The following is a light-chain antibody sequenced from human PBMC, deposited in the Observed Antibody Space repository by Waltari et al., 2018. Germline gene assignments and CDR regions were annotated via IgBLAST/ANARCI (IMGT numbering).Light chain of an antibody. V-gene: IGLV1-44*01. CDR2: STN. J-gene: IGLJ1*01. Sequence: QSVMTQPPSASGLPGQRISIPCTGSSSKLGKHGVRWYQQFPGTAPKLLIYSTNQRPSGVPDRFSGSKSGSSASLAISGLRTDDEAAYYCAAWDDTLKGPVFGSGTQVTAL. CDR1: SSKLGKHG. CDR3: AAWDDTLKGPV.